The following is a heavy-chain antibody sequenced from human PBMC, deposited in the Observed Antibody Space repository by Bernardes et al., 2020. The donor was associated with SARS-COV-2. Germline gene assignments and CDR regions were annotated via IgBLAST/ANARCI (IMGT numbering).Heavy chain of an antibody. D-gene: IGHD3-10*01. J-gene: IGHJ6*02. CDR3: AKGSVAISSSRKYGMDV. Sequence: GGSLRLSCAASGFTFSNYAMAWVRQTPGKGLEWVSAISFDGTSTDYADSVKGRFTMSRDNSKNTLYLQMNSLRAEDTALYYCAKGSVAISSSRKYGMDVWGQGTTVTVSS. CDR2: ISFDGTST. CDR1: GFTFSNYA. V-gene: IGHV3-23*01.